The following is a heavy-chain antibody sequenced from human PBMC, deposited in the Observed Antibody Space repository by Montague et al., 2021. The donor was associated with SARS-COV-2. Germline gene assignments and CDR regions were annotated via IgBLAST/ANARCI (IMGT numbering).Heavy chain of an antibody. CDR3: ARTYYDILTGRDYGMDV. CDR1: GFSLSTSGMC. Sequence: PALVKPTQTLTLTCTFSGFSLSTSGMCVSWIRQPPGKALEWLARIDWDDDKYYSTSLKTRLTISKDTSKNQGVLTMTNMDPVDTATYYCARTYYDILTGRDYGMDVWGQGTTVTVPS. D-gene: IGHD3-9*01. CDR2: IDWDDDK. J-gene: IGHJ6*02. V-gene: IGHV2-70*11.